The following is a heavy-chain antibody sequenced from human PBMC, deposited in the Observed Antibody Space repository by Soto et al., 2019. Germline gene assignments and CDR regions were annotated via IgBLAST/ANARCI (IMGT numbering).Heavy chain of an antibody. Sequence: QVRLVQSGAEVKNPGSSVKVSCKASGGTFSRDAISWVRQAPGQGLEWMGGIIPMFGTAKYVQKFQGRLTITADESTTTAYMELRSLRSDDTAVYYCARGVVVVAASQLGWFDPWGQGTLVTVSS. CDR1: GGTFSRDA. CDR3: ARGVVVVAASQLGWFDP. D-gene: IGHD2-15*01. V-gene: IGHV1-69*01. CDR2: IIPMFGTA. J-gene: IGHJ5*02.